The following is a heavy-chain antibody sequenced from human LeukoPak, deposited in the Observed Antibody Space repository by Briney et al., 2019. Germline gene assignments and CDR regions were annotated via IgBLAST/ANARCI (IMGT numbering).Heavy chain of an antibody. J-gene: IGHJ4*02. CDR1: GLRFSSYW. Sequence: GRSLRLSCTASGLRFSSYWMHSARQAPGKGLVWVSRINSAGISTNYADSVKGRFTISRDNAKNTLYLQMNSLRAEGTAIYYCGRDIATAVDYWGLGTLVTVSS. D-gene: IGHD6-13*01. CDR3: GRDIATAVDY. CDR2: INSAGIST. V-gene: IGHV3-74*01.